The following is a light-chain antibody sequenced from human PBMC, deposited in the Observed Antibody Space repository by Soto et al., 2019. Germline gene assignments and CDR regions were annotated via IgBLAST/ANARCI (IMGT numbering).Light chain of an antibody. CDR1: QSLLNSNGYNY. CDR2: LAS. V-gene: IGKV2-28*01. CDR3: MQALQVPPT. Sequence: DVVMTQSPLSLPVTLGQPASISCKSSQSLLNSNGYNYLDWYLQKPGQSPQLLISLASNRASGVPDRFSGSGSGTDFTLKISRVEAEDVGVYYCMQALQVPPTFGQGTKVDIK. J-gene: IGKJ1*01.